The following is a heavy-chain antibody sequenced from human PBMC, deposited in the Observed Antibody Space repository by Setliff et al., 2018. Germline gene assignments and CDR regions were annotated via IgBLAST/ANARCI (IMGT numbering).Heavy chain of an antibody. Sequence: GGSLRLSCAASGFTFSSYAMSWVRQAPGKGLEWVSAISGSGGSTYYADSVKGRFTISRDNAKNSLYLQMNSLRAEDTAVYYCVRDLHWGFDYWGLGTLVTVSS. D-gene: IGHD7-27*01. CDR1: GFTFSSYA. CDR2: ISGSGGST. V-gene: IGHV3-23*01. CDR3: VRDLHWGFDY. J-gene: IGHJ4*02.